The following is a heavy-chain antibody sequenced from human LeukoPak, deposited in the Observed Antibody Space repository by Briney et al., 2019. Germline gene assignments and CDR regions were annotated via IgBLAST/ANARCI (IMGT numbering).Heavy chain of an antibody. V-gene: IGHV4-30-2*01. CDR1: GGSISSAGYS. D-gene: IGHD6-13*01. J-gene: IGHJ4*02. CDR2: IYQSGST. Sequence: PSETLSLTCAVSGGSISSAGYSWSWIRQPLGKGLEWIGYIYQSGSTCYNPSLKGRVTISVDRSKNQFSLKLSSVTAADTAVYYCARIAEPLSYFDYWGQGTLVTVSS. CDR3: ARIAEPLSYFDY.